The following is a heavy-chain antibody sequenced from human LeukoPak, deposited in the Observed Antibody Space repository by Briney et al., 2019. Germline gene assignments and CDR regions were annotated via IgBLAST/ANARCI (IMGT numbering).Heavy chain of an antibody. V-gene: IGHV1-46*01. CDR3: ARSHNEFWSGYYTSFDY. CDR2: IHLTGGST. J-gene: IGHJ4*02. D-gene: IGHD3-3*01. Sequence: AAVKVSCKASGYTFTSYYMHWVRQAPGRGLEWMGVIHLTGGSTNYAQKFQGRVTMSRDTSTSTVYMELSSLRSEDTAVYFCARSHNEFWSGYYTSFDYWGQGTLVTVSS. CDR1: GYTFTSYY.